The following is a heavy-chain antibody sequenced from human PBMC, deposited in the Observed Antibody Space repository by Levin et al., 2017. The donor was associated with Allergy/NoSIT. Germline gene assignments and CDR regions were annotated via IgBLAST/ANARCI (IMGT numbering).Heavy chain of an antibody. V-gene: IGHV3-30*03. J-gene: IGHJ4*02. CDR2: ISFDGTNN. CDR3: ARDESDMDIETTRRGVDS. Sequence: GESLKISCAASGFIFSSYGMHWVRQAPGKGLEWVAVISFDGTNNSYSDSVKGRFTISRDNSKNTLYLQMNSLRAEDTALYYCARDESDMDIETTRRGVDSWGQGTLVTVSS. D-gene: IGHD5-12*01. CDR1: GFIFSSYG.